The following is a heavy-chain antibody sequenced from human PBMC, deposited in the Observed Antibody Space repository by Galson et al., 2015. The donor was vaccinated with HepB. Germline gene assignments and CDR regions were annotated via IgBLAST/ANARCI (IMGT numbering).Heavy chain of an antibody. J-gene: IGHJ5*02. CDR3: AKDSVQLERLGWFDT. V-gene: IGHV3-9*01. CDR2: ISWNSGRT. D-gene: IGHD1-1*01. CDR1: GFTFEDYA. Sequence: SLRLSCAASGFTFEDYAMHWVRQAAGKGLEWVSGISWNSGRTDYADSVKGRFTISRDNAKNSLYLQVNSLRPEDTALYYCAKDSVQLERLGWFDTWGQGTLVTVSS.